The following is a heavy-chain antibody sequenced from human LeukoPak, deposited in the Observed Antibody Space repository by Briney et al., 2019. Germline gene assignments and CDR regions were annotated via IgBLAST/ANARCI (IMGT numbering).Heavy chain of an antibody. V-gene: IGHV3-30*03. CDR2: ISYDGSNK. Sequence: GGSLRLSCAASGFTFSSYSMNWVRQAPGKGLEWVAVISYDGSNKYYADSVKGRFTISRDNSKNTLYLQMNSLRAEDTAVYYCARALDFWSGYFDYWGQGTLVTVSS. CDR3: ARALDFWSGYFDY. CDR1: GFTFSSYS. D-gene: IGHD3-3*01. J-gene: IGHJ4*02.